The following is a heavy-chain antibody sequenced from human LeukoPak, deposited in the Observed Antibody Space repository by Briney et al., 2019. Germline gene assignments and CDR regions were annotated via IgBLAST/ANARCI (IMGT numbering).Heavy chain of an antibody. Sequence: SETLSLTCAVYGGSFSGYYWSWIRQPPGMGLEWIGEINHSGSTNYNPSLKSRVTISVDTSKNQFSLKLSSVTAADTAVYYCARELVDYDFWSGYYPKYYFDYWGQGTLVTVSS. D-gene: IGHD3-3*01. J-gene: IGHJ4*02. CDR2: INHSGST. CDR3: ARELVDYDFWSGYYPKYYFDY. CDR1: GGSFSGYY. V-gene: IGHV4-34*01.